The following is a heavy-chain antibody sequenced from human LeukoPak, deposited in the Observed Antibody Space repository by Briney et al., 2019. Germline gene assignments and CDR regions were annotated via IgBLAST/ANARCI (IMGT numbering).Heavy chain of an antibody. V-gene: IGHV4-61*02. J-gene: IGHJ4*02. CDR3: ARARVIPASFDD. Sequence: SETLPLTCTVSGGSITFGSYYWTWIRQLAGNGLEWIGRIYTSGRTFYNPSLKSRVTISMDTSMNQFSLRLNSVTAADTAVYYCARARVIPASFDDWGQGTLVTVSS. D-gene: IGHD3-16*02. CDR1: GGSITFGSYY. CDR2: IYTSGRT.